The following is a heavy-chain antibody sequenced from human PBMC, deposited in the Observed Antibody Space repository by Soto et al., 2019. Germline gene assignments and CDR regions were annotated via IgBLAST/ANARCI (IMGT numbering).Heavy chain of an antibody. CDR1: GDSISTVDNF. CDR3: ARGRYCLTGRCFPNWFDS. V-gene: IGHV4-30-4*01. J-gene: IGHJ5*01. CDR2: IYKSATT. Sequence: ALSLTSFVPGDSISTVDNFWAWIRQPPGQALEYIGYIYKSATTYYNPSFESRVAISLDTSKSQFSLNVTSVTAADTAVYFCARGRYCLTGRCFPNWFDSWGQGTLVTVSS. D-gene: IGHD2-15*01.